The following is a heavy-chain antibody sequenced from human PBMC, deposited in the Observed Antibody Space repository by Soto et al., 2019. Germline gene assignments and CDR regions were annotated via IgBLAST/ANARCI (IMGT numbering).Heavy chain of an antibody. D-gene: IGHD3-16*01. J-gene: IGHJ4*02. CDR2: ISGSGGST. CDR1: GFTFSSYA. CDR3: AAPRGVYVWGSSHYYFDY. Sequence: GGSLRLSCAASGFTFSSYAMSWVRQAPGKGLEWVSAISGSGGSTYYADSVKGRFTISRDNSKSTLYLQMNSLRAEDTAVYYCAAPRGVYVWGSSHYYFDYWGQGTLVTVSS. V-gene: IGHV3-23*01.